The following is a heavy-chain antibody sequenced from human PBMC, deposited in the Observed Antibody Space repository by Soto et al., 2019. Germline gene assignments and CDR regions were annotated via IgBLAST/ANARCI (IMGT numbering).Heavy chain of an antibody. CDR1: GGSISSGGCY. D-gene: IGHD3-10*01. V-gene: IGHV4-31*03. CDR3: ARYYGSGRPTSYWFDP. J-gene: IGHJ5*02. CDR2: IYYSGST. Sequence: QVQLQESGPGLVKHSQTLSLTCTVSGGSISSGGCYWSWIRQHPGKGLEWIGYIYYSGSTYYNPSLKSRVTISVDTSKNQFSLKLSSVTAADTAVYYCARYYGSGRPTSYWFDPWGQGTLVTVSS.